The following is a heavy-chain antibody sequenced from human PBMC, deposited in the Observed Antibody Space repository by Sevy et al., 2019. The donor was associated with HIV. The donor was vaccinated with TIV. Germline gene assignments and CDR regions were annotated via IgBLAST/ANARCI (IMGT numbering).Heavy chain of an antibody. V-gene: IGHV1-69*13. J-gene: IGHJ4*02. CDR3: ARGGGNGWYYFDY. CDR1: GGTFSGYG. Sequence: ASVKVSCKASGGTFSGYGISWVRQAPGQGLEWMGGIIPILGTVNYAQTFQGRVTITADESTKTAYMELSSLRSEDTAVYYCARGGGNGWYYFDYWGQETLVTVSS. CDR2: IIPILGTV. D-gene: IGHD6-19*01.